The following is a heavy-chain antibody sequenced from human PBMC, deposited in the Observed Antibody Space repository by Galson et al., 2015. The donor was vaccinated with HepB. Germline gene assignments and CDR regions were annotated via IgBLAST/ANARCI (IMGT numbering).Heavy chain of an antibody. CDR3: AREEQGYSGYDYPHIWRKSYYYYYYMDV. CDR2: MNPNSGNT. CDR1: GGTFSSYA. Sequence: SVKVSCKASGGTFSSYAISWVRQATGQGLEWMGWMNPNSGNTGYAQKFQGRVTMTRNTSISTAYIELSSLRSEDTAVYYCAREEQGYSGYDYPHIWRKSYYYYYYMDVWGKGTTVTVSS. J-gene: IGHJ6*03. D-gene: IGHD5-12*01. V-gene: IGHV1-8*02.